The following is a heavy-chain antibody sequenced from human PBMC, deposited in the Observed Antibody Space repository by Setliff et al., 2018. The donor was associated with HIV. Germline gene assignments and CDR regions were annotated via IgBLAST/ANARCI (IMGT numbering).Heavy chain of an antibody. CDR1: GDIFIDYY. J-gene: IGHJ3*02. CDR2: INPSGSNT. Sequence: ASVKVSCKASGDIFIDYYIHWVRQAPGQGLEWMGMINPSGSNTAYAQKFRDGVTVTRDTSTSTVYMELSSLTSEDTAVYYCAREAEYRAILFGVLTTTTFDIWGQGTMVTVSS. D-gene: IGHD3-3*01. CDR3: AREAEYRAILFGVLTTTTFDI. V-gene: IGHV1-46*01.